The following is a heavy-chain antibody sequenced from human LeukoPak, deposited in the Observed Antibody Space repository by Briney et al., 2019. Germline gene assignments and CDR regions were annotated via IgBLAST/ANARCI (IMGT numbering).Heavy chain of an antibody. CDR1: GGSISSSSYS. V-gene: IGHV4-39*01. D-gene: IGHD1-26*01. Sequence: PSETLSLTCTVSGGSISSSSYSWGWIRQPPGKGLEWIASIYHSGSTHYNPSLRSRVTISIDTSTNQFSLKMSSVTAADTAVFYCARLIGAVGAQGGDFDVWGQGTMVTVSS. CDR3: ARLIGAVGAQGGDFDV. CDR2: IYHSGST. J-gene: IGHJ3*01.